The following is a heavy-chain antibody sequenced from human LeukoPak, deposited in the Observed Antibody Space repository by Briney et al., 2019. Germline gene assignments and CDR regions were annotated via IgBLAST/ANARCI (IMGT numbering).Heavy chain of an antibody. CDR2: IWYDGSNK. D-gene: IGHD1-1*01. CDR3: ARDAGAGDGLDV. V-gene: IGHV3-33*01. J-gene: IGHJ6*02. CDR1: GFSFSSYG. Sequence: GGSLTLFCASSGFSFSSYGMHCVPGAPDRGLEWVTDIWYDGSNKLYADSEKRRFNIPRDNSKNTLTLHMNRLRREHSAVYYCARDAGAGDGLDVWGQGTTVTVSS.